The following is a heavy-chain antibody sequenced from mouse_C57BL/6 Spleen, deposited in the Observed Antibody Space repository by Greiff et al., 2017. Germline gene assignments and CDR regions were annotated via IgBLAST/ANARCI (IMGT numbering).Heavy chain of an antibody. CDR2: INPSTGGT. Sequence: EVKLQQSGPELVKPGASVKISCKASGYSFTGYYMNWVKQSPEKSLEWIGEINPSTGGTTYNQKFKAKATLTVDKSSSTAYMQLKSLTSEDSAVYYCARTEGGHWYFDVWGTGTTVTVSS. V-gene: IGHV1-42*01. CDR1: GYSFTGYY. J-gene: IGHJ1*03. D-gene: IGHD1-1*02. CDR3: ARTEGGHWYFDV.